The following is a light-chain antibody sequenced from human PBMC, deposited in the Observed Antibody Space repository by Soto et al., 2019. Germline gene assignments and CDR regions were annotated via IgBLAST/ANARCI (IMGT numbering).Light chain of an antibody. V-gene: IGKV3-15*01. Sequence: EILMTQSPATLSVSPGERATLYCRASQSVSSNLAWYQQKPGQAPRLLIHGASTRAPGFPARFSGSGSGTDFTLTISSLQSEDFAVYYCQQYNNWPWTFGQGTKVDIK. J-gene: IGKJ1*01. CDR3: QQYNNWPWT. CDR1: QSVSSN. CDR2: GAS.